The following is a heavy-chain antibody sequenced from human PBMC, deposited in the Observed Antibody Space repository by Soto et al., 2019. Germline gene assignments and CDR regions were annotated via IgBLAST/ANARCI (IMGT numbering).Heavy chain of an antibody. Sequence: GGSLRLSCAASGFTFSNYGMHWVRQAPGKGLEWVAVISDDGVSKYYADSVQGRFTVSRDNSESAVFLQMNSLRPDDTALYFCARAYYFGSGTSYTLYYWGQGTQVTVSS. V-gene: IGHV3-30*03. CDR2: ISDDGVSK. D-gene: IGHD3-10*01. J-gene: IGHJ4*02. CDR1: GFTFSNYG. CDR3: ARAYYFGSGTSYTLYY.